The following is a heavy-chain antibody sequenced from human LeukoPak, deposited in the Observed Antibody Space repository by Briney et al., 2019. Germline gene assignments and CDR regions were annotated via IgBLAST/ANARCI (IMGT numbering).Heavy chain of an antibody. D-gene: IGHD3-10*01. V-gene: IGHV6-1*01. J-gene: IGHJ4*02. CDR1: GDSVSSNSAT. CDR3: ARDLNYSGSGSYDY. Sequence: SQTLSLTCAISGDSVSSNSATWNWIRQSPSRGLEWLGRSYYRSRWYNDYAVSVKSRITINPDTSKNQFSLQLSSVTAADTAVYYCARDLNYSGSGSYDYWGQGTLVTVSS. CDR2: SYYRSRWYN.